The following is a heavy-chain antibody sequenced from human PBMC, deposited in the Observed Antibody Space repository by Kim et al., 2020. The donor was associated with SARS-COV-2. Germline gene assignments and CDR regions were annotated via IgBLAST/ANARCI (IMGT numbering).Heavy chain of an antibody. CDR3: ARGHGVWGSYRWEPYYFDY. CDR2: INTNTGNP. D-gene: IGHD3-16*02. V-gene: IGHV7-4-1*02. J-gene: IGHJ4*02. Sequence: ASVKVSCKASGYTFTSYAMNWVRQAPGQGLEWMGWINTNTGNPTYAQGFTGRFVFSLDTSVSTAYLQISSLKAEDTAVYYCARGHGVWGSYRWEPYYFDYWGQGTLVTVSS. CDR1: GYTFTSYA.